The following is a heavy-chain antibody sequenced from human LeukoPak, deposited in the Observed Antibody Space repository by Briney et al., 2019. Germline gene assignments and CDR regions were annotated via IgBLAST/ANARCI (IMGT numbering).Heavy chain of an antibody. CDR2: IYSDDTT. CDR3: AKDDGWLQYNY. CDR1: GFTVSGNY. V-gene: IGHV3-53*01. D-gene: IGHD5-24*01. J-gene: IGHJ4*02. Sequence: GSLRLSCAVSGFTVSGNYMSWIRQAPGKGLEWVSLIYSDDTTLYADSVKGRFTISRDNSKNTVYLQMNSLRAEDTAVYYCAKDDGWLQYNYWGQGTLVTVSS.